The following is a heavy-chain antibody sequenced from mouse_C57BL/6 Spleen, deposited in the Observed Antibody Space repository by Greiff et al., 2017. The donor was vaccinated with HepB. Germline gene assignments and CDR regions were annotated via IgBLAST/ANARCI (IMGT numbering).Heavy chain of an antibody. D-gene: IGHD1-1*01. Sequence: EVKLVESGGGLVKPGGSLKLSCAASGFTFSSYAMSWVRQTPEKRLEWVATISDGGSYTYYPDNVKGRFTISRDNAKNNLYLQMSHLKSEDTAMYYCARDQLRSFAYWGQGTLVTVSA. CDR2: ISDGGSYT. J-gene: IGHJ3*01. CDR1: GFTFSSYA. CDR3: ARDQLRSFAY. V-gene: IGHV5-4*01.